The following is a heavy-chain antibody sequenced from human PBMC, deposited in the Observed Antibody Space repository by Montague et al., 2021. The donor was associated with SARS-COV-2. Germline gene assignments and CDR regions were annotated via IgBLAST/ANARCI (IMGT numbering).Heavy chain of an antibody. V-gene: IGHV6-1*01. CDR1: GDSVSGNSAG. CDR2: TYYRSKWYN. J-gene: IGHJ5*02. Sequence: CAISGDSVSGNSAGWNWIRQSPSRGLEWLGRTYYRSKWYNDYAVXVKSRITINPDTSMNQFSLHLNSVTPEDTAVYYCASGWLRGYFDPWGQGTLVTVSS. D-gene: IGHD5-24*01. CDR3: ASGWLRGYFDP.